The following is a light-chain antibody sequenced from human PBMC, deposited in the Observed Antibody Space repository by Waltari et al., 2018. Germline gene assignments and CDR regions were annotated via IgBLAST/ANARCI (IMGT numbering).Light chain of an antibody. J-gene: IGLJ1*01. CDR1: RSDVGGYDF. Sequence: HSALTQPASVSGSPGQSITISCTGTRSDVGGYDFVSWSRQHPETAPTLIIFDVTARPSGISSRFSGSKACNTASLTISGRQSDDEADYYCASYTSSSNYVFGSGTTVTV. CDR2: DVT. CDR3: ASYTSSSNYV. V-gene: IGLV2-14*03.